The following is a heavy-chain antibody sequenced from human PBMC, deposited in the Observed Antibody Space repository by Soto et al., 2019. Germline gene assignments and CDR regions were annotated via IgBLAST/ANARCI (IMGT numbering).Heavy chain of an antibody. CDR2: IYYSGST. CDR3: ARVRTTVTTSRIDY. J-gene: IGHJ4*01. CDR1: GGSISSSSYY. D-gene: IGHD4-17*01. Sequence: PSETLSLTCTVSGGSISSSSYYWGWIRQPPGKGLEWIGSIYYSGSTYYNPSLKSRVTISVDTSKNQFSLKLSSVTAADTAVYYCARVRTTVTTSRIDYWGQGTLVTVSS. V-gene: IGHV4-39*07.